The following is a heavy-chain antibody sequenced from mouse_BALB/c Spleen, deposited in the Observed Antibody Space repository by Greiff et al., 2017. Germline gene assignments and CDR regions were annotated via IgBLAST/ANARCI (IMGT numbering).Heavy chain of an antibody. CDR3: VRDYDVAY. Sequence: EVQLVETGGGLVQPKGSLKLSCAASGFTFNTNAMNWVRQAPGKGLEWVARIRSKSNNYATYYADSVKDRFTISRDDSQSMLYLQMNNLKTEDTAMYYCVRDYDVAYWGQGTLVTVSA. CDR2: IRSKSNNYAT. D-gene: IGHD2-12*01. CDR1: GFTFNTNA. V-gene: IGHV10S3*01. J-gene: IGHJ3*01.